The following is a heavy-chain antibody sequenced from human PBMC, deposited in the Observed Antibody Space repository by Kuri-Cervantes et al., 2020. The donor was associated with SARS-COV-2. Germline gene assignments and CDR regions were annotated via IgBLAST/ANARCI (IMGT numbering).Heavy chain of an antibody. D-gene: IGHD3-16*01. CDR2: INPTGGT. CDR3: ARGTWGGGAY. J-gene: IGHJ4*02. V-gene: IGHV4-34*01. CDR1: GGSLSDYY. Sequence: SETLSLTCAVYGGSLSDYYWSWIRQPPGKGLEWIGEINPTGGTNYNPSLNSRLTISPDTSRSQFSLKLSSVTASDAAIYYCARGTWGGGAYWGQGTLVTVSS.